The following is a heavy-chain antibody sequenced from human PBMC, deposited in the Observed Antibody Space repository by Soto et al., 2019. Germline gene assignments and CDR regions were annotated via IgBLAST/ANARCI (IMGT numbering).Heavy chain of an antibody. CDR1: GFTFSSYA. CDR3: VKSFGHVGATYPAFDI. CDR2: ISSNGGST. J-gene: IGHJ3*02. D-gene: IGHD1-26*01. V-gene: IGHV3-64D*08. Sequence: GGSLRLSCSASGFTFSSYAMHWVRQAPGKGLEYVSAISSNGGSTYCADSVKGRFTISRDNSKNTLYLQMSSLRAEDTAVYYCVKSFGHVGATYPAFDIWGQGTMVTVSS.